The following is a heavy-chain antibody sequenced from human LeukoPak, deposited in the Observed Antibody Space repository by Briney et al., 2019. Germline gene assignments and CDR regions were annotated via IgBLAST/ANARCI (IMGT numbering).Heavy chain of an antibody. CDR1: GGSISTYE. CDR2: IQTRGNT. J-gene: IGHJ6*04. V-gene: IGHV4-4*07. Sequence: SETLSLTCTVSGGSISTYEWTWIRQAAGKGLEWIGVIQTRGNTIYNPSLKSRVTMSVDTSKNLFSLQLSSVTAADTDVYYCGKDRYCNSINCYGLMDVWGKGTTVAVSS. CDR3: GKDRYCNSINCYGLMDV. D-gene: IGHD2-2*01.